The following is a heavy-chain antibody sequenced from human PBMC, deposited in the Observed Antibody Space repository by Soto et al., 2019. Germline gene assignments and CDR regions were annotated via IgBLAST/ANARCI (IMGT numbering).Heavy chain of an antibody. J-gene: IGHJ4*02. CDR2: INHSGST. CDR3: ARGGSLLWFGEFPDY. Sequence: QVQLQQWGAGLLKPSETLSLTCAVYGGSFSGYYWSWIRQPPGKRLEWIGEINHSGSTNYNPSLKSRVTISVDTSKNQFSLKLSSETAADTAVYYCARGGSLLWFGEFPDYWGQGTLVTVSS. D-gene: IGHD3-10*01. CDR1: GGSFSGYY. V-gene: IGHV4-34*01.